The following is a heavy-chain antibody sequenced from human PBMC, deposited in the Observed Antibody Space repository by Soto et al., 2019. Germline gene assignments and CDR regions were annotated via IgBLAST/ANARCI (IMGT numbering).Heavy chain of an antibody. Sequence: GASVKVSCKASGGTFSSYTISWVRQAPGQGLEWMGRIIPILGIANYAQKFQGRVTITADKSTSTAYMELSSLRSEDTAVYYCARRTPAAAGTPGFEYWGQGTRVTVSS. D-gene: IGHD6-13*01. V-gene: IGHV1-69*02. CDR2: IIPILGIA. CDR1: GGTFSSYT. CDR3: ARRTPAAAGTPGFEY. J-gene: IGHJ4*02.